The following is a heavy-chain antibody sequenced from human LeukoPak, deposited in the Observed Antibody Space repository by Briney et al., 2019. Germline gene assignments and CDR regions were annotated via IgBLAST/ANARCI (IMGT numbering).Heavy chain of an antibody. CDR2: IIPIFGTA. CDR1: GGTFSSYA. V-gene: IGHV1-69*13. D-gene: IGHD3-9*01. CDR3: ARGSQYNILTGFIVGAMDDFDY. J-gene: IGHJ4*02. Sequence: GASVKVSCKASGGTFSSYAISWVRQAPGQGLEWMGGIIPIFGTANYAQKFQGRVTITADESTSTAYMELSSLRSEDTAVYYCARGSQYNILTGFIVGAMDDFDYWGQGTLVTVSS.